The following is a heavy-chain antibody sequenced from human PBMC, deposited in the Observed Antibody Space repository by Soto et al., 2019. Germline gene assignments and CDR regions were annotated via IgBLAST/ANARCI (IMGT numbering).Heavy chain of an antibody. J-gene: IGHJ4*02. CDR2: IFYSGST. CDR3: ARTEIPYCSSTSCYPGFFDY. CDR1: AGSISSYY. Sequence: SETLSLTCTVSAGSISSYYWNWIRQPPWKGLEWIGYIFYSGSTNYNPSLKSRVTISVDTSKNQFSLKLSSVTAADTAVYYCARTEIPYCSSTSCYPGFFDYWGQGTLVTVSS. V-gene: IGHV4-59*12. D-gene: IGHD2-2*01.